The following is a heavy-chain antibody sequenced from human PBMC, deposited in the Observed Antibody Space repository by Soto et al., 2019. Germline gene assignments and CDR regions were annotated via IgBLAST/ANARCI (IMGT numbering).Heavy chain of an antibody. CDR1: GFTYSSYA. D-gene: IGHD6-19*01. Sequence: EVKLLESGGGLVQPGGSLRLSCVASGFTYSSYAMSWVRQAPGKGLEWVSTITGGADNTHYADSVKGRFTISRDNSKNTLSLQMNSMRVKDTAVYHCAKGRIAVAAPYNWFDPWGQGTLVTVSS. V-gene: IGHV3-23*01. CDR2: ITGGADNT. CDR3: AKGRIAVAAPYNWFDP. J-gene: IGHJ5*02.